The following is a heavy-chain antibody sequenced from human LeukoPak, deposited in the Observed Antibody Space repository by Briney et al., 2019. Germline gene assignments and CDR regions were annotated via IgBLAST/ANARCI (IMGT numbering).Heavy chain of an antibody. CDR3: ASAGLTYGSGSYFVY. CDR2: ISGTGNRT. D-gene: IGHD3-10*01. CDR1: GFTFSSYA. Sequence: GGSLRLSCAASGFTFSSYAMGWVRQAPGKGLEWVSAISGTGNRTYYADSVKGRFTISRDNSKNTLYLQMNSLRAEDTALYYCASAGLTYGSGSYFVYWGQGTLVTVSS. J-gene: IGHJ4*02. V-gene: IGHV3-23*01.